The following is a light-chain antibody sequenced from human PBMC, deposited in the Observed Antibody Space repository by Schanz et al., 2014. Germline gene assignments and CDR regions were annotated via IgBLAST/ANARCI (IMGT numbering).Light chain of an antibody. Sequence: QSALTQPPSASGSPGQSVTISCTGTSSDVGGYNYVSWYQQHPGKAPKLMIYEVSERPSGVPDRFSGSKSGNTASLTISGLQAEDEAVYYCQSFDSSLSGWVFGGGTKLTVL. J-gene: IGLJ3*02. CDR1: SSDVGGYNY. CDR2: EVS. V-gene: IGLV2-8*01. CDR3: QSFDSSLSGWV.